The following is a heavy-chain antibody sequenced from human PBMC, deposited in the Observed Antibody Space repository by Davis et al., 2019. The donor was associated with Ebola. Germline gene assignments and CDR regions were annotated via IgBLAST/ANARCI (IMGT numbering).Heavy chain of an antibody. D-gene: IGHD1-7*01. J-gene: IGHJ6*02. CDR3: ARDHVTGTTGNYYGMDV. CDR2: INPNSGGT. CDR1: GYTFTGYY. Sequence: ASVKVSCKASGYTFTGYYMHWVRQAPGQGLEWMGWINPNSGGTNYAQKFQGWVTMTRDTSISTAYMELSRLRSYDTAVYYCARDHVTGTTGNYYGMDVWGQGTTVTVSS. V-gene: IGHV1-2*04.